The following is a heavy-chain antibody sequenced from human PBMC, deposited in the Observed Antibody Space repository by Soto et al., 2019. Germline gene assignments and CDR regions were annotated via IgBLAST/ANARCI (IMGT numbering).Heavy chain of an antibody. CDR2: IYHAGSP. CDR3: ARGLSFRGDFDV. CDR1: GGSISSSSW. J-gene: IGHJ3*01. V-gene: IGHV4-4*02. D-gene: IGHD2-21*02. Sequence: HLQESGPGLVKPSGTLSLTCDVSGGSISSSSWWTWVRQSPGKGLEWIGEIYHAGSPNYNPSFRSRVTLLADKSKNHFSLRLTSVTAADTAIYYCARGLSFRGDFDVWGQGTTVTVSS.